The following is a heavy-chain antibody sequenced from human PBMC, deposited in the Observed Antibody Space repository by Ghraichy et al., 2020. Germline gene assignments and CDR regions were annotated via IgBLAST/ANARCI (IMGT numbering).Heavy chain of an antibody. V-gene: IGHV3-15*07. CDR2: IKSKTDGGTT. D-gene: IGHD2-2*01. CDR1: GFTFSNAW. Sequence: LSLTCAASGFTFSNAWMNWVRQAPGKGLEWVGRIKSKTDGGTTDYAAPVKGRFTISRDDSKNTLYLQMNSLKTEDTAVYYCTTVWGYCSSTSCYAFYDYWGQGTLVTVSS. CDR3: TTVWGYCSSTSCYAFYDY. J-gene: IGHJ4*02.